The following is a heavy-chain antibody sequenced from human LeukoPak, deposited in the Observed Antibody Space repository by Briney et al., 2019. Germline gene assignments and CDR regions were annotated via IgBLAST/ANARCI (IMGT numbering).Heavy chain of an antibody. CDR2: INSDGSST. J-gene: IGHJ4*02. D-gene: IGHD5-12*01. CDR1: GFTFSSYW. Sequence: GGSLRLSCAASGFTFSSYWMHWVRQAPGKGLVWVSRINSDGSSTSYADSVKGRFTISRDDAQNTLYLQMNSLRAEDTAVYYCARGFEYSGSFDYWGQGTLVTVSS. V-gene: IGHV3-74*01. CDR3: ARGFEYSGSFDY.